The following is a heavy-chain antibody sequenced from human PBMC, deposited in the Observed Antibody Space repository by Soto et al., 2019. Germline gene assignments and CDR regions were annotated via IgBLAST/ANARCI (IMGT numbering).Heavy chain of an antibody. D-gene: IGHD2-15*01. Sequence: LRLSCAASGFTFSSYAMSWVRQAPGKGLEWVSAISGSGGSTYYADSVKGRFTISRDNSKNTLYLQMNSLRAEDTAVYYCAKDLKVPVAATSVGDDYWGQGTLVTVSS. CDR3: AKDLKVPVAATSVGDDY. V-gene: IGHV3-23*01. J-gene: IGHJ4*02. CDR1: GFTFSSYA. CDR2: ISGSGGST.